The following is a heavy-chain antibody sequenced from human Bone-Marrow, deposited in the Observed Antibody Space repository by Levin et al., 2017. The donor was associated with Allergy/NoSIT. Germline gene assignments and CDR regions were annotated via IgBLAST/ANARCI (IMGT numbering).Heavy chain of an antibody. CDR3: ARSSKSGFYYGLDV. Sequence: TAGGSLRLSCAASGFTFSDHYMTWIRQRPGKGLEWVSYISSSGFSIHYADSVKGRVTISRDNAKKSMYLEMNSLGGEDTAVYYCARSSKSGFYYGLDVWGQGTTVTVFS. CDR2: ISSSGFSI. V-gene: IGHV3-11*01. J-gene: IGHJ6*02. CDR1: GFTFSDHY. D-gene: IGHD4-11*01.